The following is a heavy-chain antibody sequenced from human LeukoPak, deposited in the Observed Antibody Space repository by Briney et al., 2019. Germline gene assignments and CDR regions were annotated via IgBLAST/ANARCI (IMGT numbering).Heavy chain of an antibody. CDR3: ARDRAPGWDYYYGMDV. CDR2: IRYDGSNK. D-gene: IGHD6-19*01. J-gene: IGHJ6*02. V-gene: IGHV3-30*02. CDR1: GFTFSSYG. Sequence: PGGSLRLSCAASGFTFSSYGMHWVRQAPGKGLEWVAFIRYDGSNKYYADSVKGRFTISRDNSKNTLSLQMNGLRVEDTAVYYCARDRAPGWDYYYGMDVWGQGTTVTVSS.